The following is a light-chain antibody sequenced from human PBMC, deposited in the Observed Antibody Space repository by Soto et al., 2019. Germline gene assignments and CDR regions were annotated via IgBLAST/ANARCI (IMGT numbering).Light chain of an antibody. CDR2: AVT. CDR3: SSYTTIGSLV. Sequence: LTQPASVSGSPGQSITISCTGTSDDIGYYNYVSWYQHHPGKAPKLIIYAVTNRPSGVSTRFSGSKSANTASLTISGLQADDEADYYCSSYTTIGSLVFGAGTKVTVL. CDR1: SDDIGYYNY. J-gene: IGLJ1*01. V-gene: IGLV2-14*01.